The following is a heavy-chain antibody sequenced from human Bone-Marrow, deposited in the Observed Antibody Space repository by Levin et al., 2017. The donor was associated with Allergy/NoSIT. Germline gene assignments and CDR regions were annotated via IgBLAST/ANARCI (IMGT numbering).Heavy chain of an antibody. J-gene: IGHJ4*02. CDR2: INPNSDDT. CDR1: GYTFTGYY. D-gene: IGHD5-24*01. CDR3: ARDPREGYTGRKFDY. Sequence: GGSLRLSCLASGYTFTGYYIHWVRQAPGQGLEWMGWINPNSDDTKYAQKFQGRVTMTRDTSISTAYMDLSRLRSDDTAVYYCARDPREGYTGRKFDYWGQGTLVTVSS. V-gene: IGHV1-2*02.